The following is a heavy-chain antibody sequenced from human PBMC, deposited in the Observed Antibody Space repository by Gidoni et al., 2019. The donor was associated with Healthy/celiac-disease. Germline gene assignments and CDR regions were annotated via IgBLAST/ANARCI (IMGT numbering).Heavy chain of an antibody. V-gene: IGHV3-30-3*01. CDR2: ISYDGSNK. CDR1: GFTFSSYA. D-gene: IGHD2-8*01. CDR3: ARDKRILMVYTYQN. J-gene: IGHJ4*02. Sequence: QVQLVESGGGVVQPGRSRGLSCADSGFTFSSYAMHWVRQAPGKGLEWVAVISYDGSNKYYADSVKGRFTISRDNSKNTLYLQMNSLRAEDTAVYYCARDKRILMVYTYQNWGQGTLVTVSS.